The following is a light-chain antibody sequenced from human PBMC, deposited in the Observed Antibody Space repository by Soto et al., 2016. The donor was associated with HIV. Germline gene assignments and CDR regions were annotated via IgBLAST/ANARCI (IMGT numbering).Light chain of an antibody. CDR2: AAS. J-gene: IGKJ4*01. V-gene: IGKV1-27*01. Sequence: DIHMTQSPSSLSASVGDSVTITCRASQGITNYLAWYQQKPGKVPKLLIHAASTLESGVPSRFRGSGYGTYFTLTITSLQPEDVATYYCQKYTSAPXTFGGGTKVEIK. CDR3: QKYTSAPXT. CDR1: QGITNY.